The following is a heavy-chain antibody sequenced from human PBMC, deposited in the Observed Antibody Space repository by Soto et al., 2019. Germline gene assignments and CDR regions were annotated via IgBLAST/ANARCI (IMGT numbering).Heavy chain of an antibody. CDR3: ARLRARWFGDLLSSDLDF. Sequence: QVQLQQSGPGLVKPSETLSLTCAVSGGSISNYNYYWGWIRQSPGKGLEWIGSVYYTGNTYSNPSLNSRLTISVDTSENQFSLRLTSVTAADTAVYFCARLRARWFGDLLSSDLDFWGQGSLVTVSS. D-gene: IGHD3-10*01. CDR1: GGSISNYNYY. CDR2: VYYTGNT. J-gene: IGHJ4*02. V-gene: IGHV4-39*01.